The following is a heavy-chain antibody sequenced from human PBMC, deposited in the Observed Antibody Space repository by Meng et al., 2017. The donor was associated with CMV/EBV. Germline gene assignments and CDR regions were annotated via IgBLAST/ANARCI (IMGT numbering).Heavy chain of an antibody. V-gene: IGHV3-7*01. D-gene: IGHD1-26*01. CDR2: IKQDGSEK. Sequence: GESLKISCAASGFTFSSYWMSWVRQAPGKGLEWVANIKQDGSEKYYVDSVKGRFTISRDNAKNSMYLQMNSLRAEDTAVYYCARSGSSYNRWFDPWGQGTLVTVSS. CDR3: ARSGSSYNRWFDP. CDR1: GFTFSSYW. J-gene: IGHJ5*02.